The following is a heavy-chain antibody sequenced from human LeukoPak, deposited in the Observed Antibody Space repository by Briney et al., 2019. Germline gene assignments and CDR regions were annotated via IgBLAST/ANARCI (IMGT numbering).Heavy chain of an antibody. J-gene: IGHJ3*02. Sequence: GGSLRLSCAASGFTFSSYWMSWVRQAPGKGLEWVANIKQDGSEKYYVDSVKGRFTISRDNAKNSPYLQMNSLRAEDTAVYYCARERDYYDSSGDAFDIWGQGTMVTVSS. CDR1: GFTFSSYW. CDR3: ARERDYYDSSGDAFDI. D-gene: IGHD3-22*01. V-gene: IGHV3-7*01. CDR2: IKQDGSEK.